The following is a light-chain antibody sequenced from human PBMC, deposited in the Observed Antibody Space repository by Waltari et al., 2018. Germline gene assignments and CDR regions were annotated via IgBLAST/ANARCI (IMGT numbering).Light chain of an antibody. J-gene: IGLJ3*02. CDR2: KDS. V-gene: IGLV3-25*03. Sequence: SSDLTQPPSVPVSPGQTARILCSGDALANQYGYWYQQKPGQAPILVIYKDSERPSGIPERVSGSSSGSTVTLTISGVQAEDEADYYCQSTASSGAAVFGGGTKLTVL. CDR3: QSTASSGAAV. CDR1: ALANQY.